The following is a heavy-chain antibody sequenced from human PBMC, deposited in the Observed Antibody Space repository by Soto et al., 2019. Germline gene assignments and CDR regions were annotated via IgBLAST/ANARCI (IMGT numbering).Heavy chain of an antibody. D-gene: IGHD2-2*01. CDR1: GCSISSSSYF. CDR2: IYYSGST. CDR3: ARHTSDFWFDP. Sequence: QLQLQESGPGLVKPSETLSLTCSVSGCSISSSSYFLGWIRQPPGKGLEWIGRIYYSGSTYSNPALKRRVTVSVDTSKNQFSLKLSSVTATDTAVYYCARHTSDFWFDPWGQGTLVTVSS. V-gene: IGHV4-39*01. J-gene: IGHJ5*02.